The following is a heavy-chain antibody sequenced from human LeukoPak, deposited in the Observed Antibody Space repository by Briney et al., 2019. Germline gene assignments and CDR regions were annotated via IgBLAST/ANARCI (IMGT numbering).Heavy chain of an antibody. CDR1: GGSISSHY. V-gene: IGHV4-59*11. CDR3: ARAPLRDSGSYSTYFDY. Sequence: SETLSLTCTVSGGSISSHYWSWIRQSPGKGLEWIGYIYYSGSTNYNPSLKSRVTISVDTSKNQFSLKLSSVTAADTAVYYCARAPLRDSGSYSTYFDYWGQGTLVTVSS. J-gene: IGHJ4*02. D-gene: IGHD1-26*01. CDR2: IYYSGST.